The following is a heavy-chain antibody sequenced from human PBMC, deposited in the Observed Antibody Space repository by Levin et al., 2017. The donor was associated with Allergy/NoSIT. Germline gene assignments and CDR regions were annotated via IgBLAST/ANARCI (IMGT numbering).Heavy chain of an antibody. CDR1: GGSISSSSYY. Sequence: PSETLSLTCTVSGGSISSSSYYWGWIRQPPGKGLEWIGSIYYSGSTYYNPSLKSRVTISVDTSKIQFSLKLSSVTAADTAVYYCARPLNYDILTGFDYWGQGTLVTVSS. D-gene: IGHD3-9*01. CDR3: ARPLNYDILTGFDY. V-gene: IGHV4-39*01. J-gene: IGHJ4*02. CDR2: IYYSGST.